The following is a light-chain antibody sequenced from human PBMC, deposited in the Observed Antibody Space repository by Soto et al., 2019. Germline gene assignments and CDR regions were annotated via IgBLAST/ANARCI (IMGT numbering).Light chain of an antibody. J-gene: IGLJ2*01. CDR3: SSYTSSSVV. V-gene: IGLV2-14*01. CDR2: DVS. CDR1: SSDVGRYNL. Sequence: QSVLTQPASVSGSPGQSITISCTGTSSDVGRYNLVSWYQQHPGKAPKLMIYDVSNRPSGVSNRFSGSKSGNTASLTISGLQAEDEGDYHCSSYTSSSVVFGGGTKLTVL.